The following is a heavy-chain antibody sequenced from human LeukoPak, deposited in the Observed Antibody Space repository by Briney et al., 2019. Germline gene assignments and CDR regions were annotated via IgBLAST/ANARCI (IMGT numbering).Heavy chain of an antibody. J-gene: IGHJ1*01. CDR3: ATYSSLNRREFQY. V-gene: IGHV3-7*01. CDR2: IKTDGSEK. Sequence: GGSLRLSCAASGFTFSSYSMNWVRQAPGKGLQWVANIKTDGSEKYYVDSVKGRFTISRDNAKNSLYLQMNSLRAEDTAVYYCATYSSLNRREFQYWGQGTLLTVSS. D-gene: IGHD3-22*01. CDR1: GFTFSSYS.